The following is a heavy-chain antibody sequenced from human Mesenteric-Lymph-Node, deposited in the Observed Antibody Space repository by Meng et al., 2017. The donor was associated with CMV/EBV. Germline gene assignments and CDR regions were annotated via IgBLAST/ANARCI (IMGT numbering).Heavy chain of an antibody. CDR1: GGSIISGGYY. CDR3: ARVGYSGSYFDY. D-gene: IGHD5-12*01. J-gene: IGHJ4*02. CDR2: IYYSGTT. Sequence: TVSGGSIISGGYYWTWIRQHPGTGLEWIGYIYYSGTTYYNPSLKSRVTISVDTSKNQFSLELNSVTAADTAVYYCARVGYSGSYFDYWGQGTLVTVSS. V-gene: IGHV4-31*03.